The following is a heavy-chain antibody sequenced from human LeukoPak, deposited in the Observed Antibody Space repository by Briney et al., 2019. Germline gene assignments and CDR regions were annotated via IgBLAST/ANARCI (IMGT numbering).Heavy chain of an antibody. CDR1: GGTFSSYA. D-gene: IGHD5-24*01. Sequence: GASVKVSCKASGGTFSSYAISWVRQAPGQGLEWMGWISAYNGNTKYAQNLQGRVTVTTDTSTSTAYMELRSLRSDDTAVYYCARARRGVEMATIFDFWGQGTVVTVSS. CDR2: ISAYNGNT. V-gene: IGHV1-18*01. J-gene: IGHJ4*02. CDR3: ARARRGVEMATIFDF.